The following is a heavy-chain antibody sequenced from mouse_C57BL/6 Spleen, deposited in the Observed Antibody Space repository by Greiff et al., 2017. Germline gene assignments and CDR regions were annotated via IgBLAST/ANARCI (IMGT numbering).Heavy chain of an antibody. V-gene: IGHV1-15*01. J-gene: IGHJ3*01. CDR2: IDPETGGT. Sequence: QVQLQQSGAELVRPGASVTLSCKASGYTFTDYEMHWVKQTPVHGLEWIGAIDPETGGTAYNQKFKGKAILTADKSSSTAYMELRSLTSEDSAVYCCTRSIYYYGSSPAWFAYWGQGTLVTVSA. CDR3: TRSIYYYGSSPAWFAY. CDR1: GYTFTDYE. D-gene: IGHD1-1*01.